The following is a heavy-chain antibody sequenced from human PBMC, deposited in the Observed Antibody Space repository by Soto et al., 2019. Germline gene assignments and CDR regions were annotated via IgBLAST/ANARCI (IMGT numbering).Heavy chain of an antibody. Sequence: QVQLVESGGGVVQPGRSLRLSCAASGFTFSSYAMHWVRQAPGKGLKWVAVISYDESNKYYADSVKGRFTISRDNSKNTLYLQMNSLRAEYTAVYYCAKDPGYGDYADWFDPWGQGTLVTVSS. CDR2: ISYDESNK. D-gene: IGHD4-17*01. V-gene: IGHV3-30*18. CDR1: GFTFSSYA. J-gene: IGHJ5*02. CDR3: AKDPGYGDYADWFDP.